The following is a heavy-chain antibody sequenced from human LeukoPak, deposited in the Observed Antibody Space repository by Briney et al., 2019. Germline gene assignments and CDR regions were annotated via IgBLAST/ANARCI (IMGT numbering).Heavy chain of an antibody. CDR3: ARGSVSGGDSLLEYFQH. Sequence: GESLKISCKGSGYSFTSYWIGWVRQMPGKGLEWMGIIYPGDSDTIYSPSSQGQVTISADKSISTAYLQWSSLKASDTAVYYCARGSVSGGDSLLEYFQHWGQGTLVTVSS. CDR2: IYPGDSDT. CDR1: GYSFTSYW. J-gene: IGHJ1*01. D-gene: IGHD2-21*01. V-gene: IGHV5-51*01.